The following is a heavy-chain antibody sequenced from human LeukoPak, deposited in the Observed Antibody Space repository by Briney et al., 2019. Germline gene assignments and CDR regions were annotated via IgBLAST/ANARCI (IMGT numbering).Heavy chain of an antibody. CDR3: ALSLLGIDYFDY. V-gene: IGHV1-2*06. CDR1: GYTFTSYG. D-gene: IGHD7-27*01. J-gene: IGHJ4*02. Sequence: GASVKVSCKASGYTFTSYGISWVRQTPGQGLEWMGRINPNSGGTNYAQKFQGRVTMTRDTSTSTAYMELSRLRSDDTPVYYCALSLLGIDYFDYWGQGTLVTVSS. CDR2: INPNSGGT.